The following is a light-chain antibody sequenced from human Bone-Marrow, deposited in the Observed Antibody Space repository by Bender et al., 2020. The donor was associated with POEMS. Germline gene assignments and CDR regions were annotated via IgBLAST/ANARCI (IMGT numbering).Light chain of an antibody. V-gene: IGLV2-14*01. CDR2: EVS. CDR1: VITTYNY. J-gene: IGLJ2*01. CDR3: SSYTGSGDVV. Sequence: QSALTQPASVSGSPGQSITISCTGSVITTYNYVSWYQQYPGKAPKLMIYEVSNRPSGVSKRFSGSKFRNTASLTISGLQAEDEADYYCSSYTGSGDVVFGGGTKLTVL.